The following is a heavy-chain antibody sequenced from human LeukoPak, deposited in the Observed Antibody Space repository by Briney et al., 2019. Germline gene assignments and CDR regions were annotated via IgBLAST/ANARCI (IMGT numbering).Heavy chain of an antibody. CDR2: IKHDESEK. J-gene: IGHJ4*02. V-gene: IGHV3-7*01. D-gene: IGHD3-16*01. Sequence: GGSLRLSCAASGFTFSSYAMHWVRQAPGKGLEWVANIKHDESEKNYLDSVKGRFTISRDNAQNSLYLQMNGLRVEDTAVYYCTRRLDDWGQGTLVTVSS. CDR3: TRRLDD. CDR1: GFTFSSYA.